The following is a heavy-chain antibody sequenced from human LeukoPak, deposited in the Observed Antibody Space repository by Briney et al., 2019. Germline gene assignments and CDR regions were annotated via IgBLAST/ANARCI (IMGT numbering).Heavy chain of an antibody. CDR3: ARHIPYSGSYGFTFDI. CDR1: GGSISNYY. CDR2: IYYSGST. D-gene: IGHD1-26*01. J-gene: IGHJ4*02. Sequence: SETLSLTCTVSGGSISNYYWSWIRQPPGKGLEWIGYIYYSGSTNYNPSLKSRVTISVDTSKNQFSLKLSSVTAADTAVYYCARHIPYSGSYGFTFDIWGQGTLVTVSS. V-gene: IGHV4-59*08.